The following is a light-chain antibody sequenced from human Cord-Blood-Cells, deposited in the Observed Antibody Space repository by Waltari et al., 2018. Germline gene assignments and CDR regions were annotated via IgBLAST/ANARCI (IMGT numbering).Light chain of an antibody. CDR2: AAS. CDR1: QSISSY. CDR3: QQSYSTPRT. V-gene: IGKV1-39*01. Sequence: PSSLSASVGDRVTITCRASQSISSYLNWYQQKPGKAPKLLIYAASSLQSGVPSRFSGSGSGTDFTLTISSLQPEDFATYYCQQSYSTPRTFGQGTKVEIK. J-gene: IGKJ1*01.